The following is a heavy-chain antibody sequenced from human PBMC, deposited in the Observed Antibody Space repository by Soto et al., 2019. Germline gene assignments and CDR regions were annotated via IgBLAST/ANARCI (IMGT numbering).Heavy chain of an antibody. Sequence: PSETLSLTCAVYGGSFSGYYWSWIRQPPGKGLEWIGEINHSGSTNYNPSLKSRVTISVDTSKNQFSLKLSSVTAADTAVYYCARGLDECHSHWGQGTLVTVSS. J-gene: IGHJ4*02. CDR2: INHSGST. CDR3: ARGLDECHSH. V-gene: IGHV4-34*01. CDR1: GGSFSGYY. D-gene: IGHD3-3*01.